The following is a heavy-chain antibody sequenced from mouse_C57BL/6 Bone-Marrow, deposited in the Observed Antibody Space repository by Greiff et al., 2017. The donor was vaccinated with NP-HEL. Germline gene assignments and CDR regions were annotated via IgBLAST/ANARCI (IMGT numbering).Heavy chain of an antibody. CDR3: TTNYLFAY. J-gene: IGHJ3*01. CDR1: GFNIKDDY. CDR2: IDPENGDT. V-gene: IGHV14-4*01. Sequence: QLQESGAELVRPGASVKLSCTASGFNIKDDYMHWVKQRPEQGLEWIGWIDPENGDTEYASKFQGKATITADTSSNTAYLQLSSLTSEDTAVYYCTTNYLFAYWGQGTLVTVSA. D-gene: IGHD1-1*02.